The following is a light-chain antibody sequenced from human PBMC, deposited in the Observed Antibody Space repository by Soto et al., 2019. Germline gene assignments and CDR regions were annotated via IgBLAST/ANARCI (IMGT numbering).Light chain of an antibody. CDR2: WAS. CDR3: QQYESTPPT. CDR1: QIVLYSSNNKNY. Sequence: DIVMTQSPDSLAVSLGERATINCNSSQIVLYSSNNKNYLAWYQQRPGQPPKLLIYWASTRESGVPDRFSGRGSGTDFTLTITSLQAEDVAVYYCQQYESTPPTFGQGTKLEI. V-gene: IGKV4-1*01. J-gene: IGKJ2*01.